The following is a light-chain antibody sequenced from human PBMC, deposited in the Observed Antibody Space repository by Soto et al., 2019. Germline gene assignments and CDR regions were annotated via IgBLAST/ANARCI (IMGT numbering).Light chain of an antibody. CDR2: AVS. J-gene: IGLJ3*02. CDR1: NSDVGGYNS. V-gene: IGLV2-11*01. CDR3: FSYTASDLWV. Sequence: QSVLTQPRSVSGSPGQSVTISCTGTNSDVGGYNSVSWYQQHPGKAPKLMISAVSQRPSGVPDRFSGSKSGNTASLTISGLQADDEADYFCFSYTASDLWVFGGGTKLTVL.